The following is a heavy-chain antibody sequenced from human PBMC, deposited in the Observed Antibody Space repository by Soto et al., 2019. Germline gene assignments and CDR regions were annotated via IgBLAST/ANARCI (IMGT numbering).Heavy chain of an antibody. J-gene: IGHJ4*02. CDR1: GFPFSGYF. Sequence: GGSLRLSCAVSGFPFSGYFITLIRQSPGKGLEWISYINNDATYRKYADSVKGRFTVSRDNAKNSVFLQMNSLRPEDTALYYCGKGDPSPGVVDDWGPGNMVAVSS. D-gene: IGHD3-3*01. CDR3: GKGDPSPGVVDD. CDR2: INNDATYR. V-gene: IGHV3-11*06.